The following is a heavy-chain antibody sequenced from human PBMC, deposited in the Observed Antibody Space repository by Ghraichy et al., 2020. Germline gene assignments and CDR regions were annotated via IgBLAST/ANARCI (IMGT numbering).Heavy chain of an antibody. CDR1: GFTFSNDV. J-gene: IGHJ4*02. D-gene: IGHD3-10*01. CDR3: AAYFYGSGSNPRGGFDY. CDR2: IDNDGVTT. Sequence: ETLSLTCAASGFTFSNDVMRLFRQAPGKGLEGVSAIDNDGVTTPYAHSVKGPFTISRDTSKNTLYLQMNSLGAEDTAIYDCAAYFYGSGSNPRGGFDYWRQRTLVTVSS. V-gene: IGHV3-23*01.